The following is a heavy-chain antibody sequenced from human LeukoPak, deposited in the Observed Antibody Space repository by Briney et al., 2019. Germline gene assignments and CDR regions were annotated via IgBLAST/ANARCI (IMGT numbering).Heavy chain of an antibody. D-gene: IGHD2-15*01. J-gene: IGHJ5*02. CDR1: GYTFTGYY. Sequence: ASVKASCKASGYTFTGYYMHWVRQAPGQGLEWMGWINPNSGGTNYAQKFQGRVTMTRDTSISTAYMELSRLRSDDTAVYYCARGRGGACSGGSCYLEGWFDPWGQGTLVTVSS. V-gene: IGHV1-2*02. CDR3: ARGRGGACSGGSCYLEGWFDP. CDR2: INPNSGGT.